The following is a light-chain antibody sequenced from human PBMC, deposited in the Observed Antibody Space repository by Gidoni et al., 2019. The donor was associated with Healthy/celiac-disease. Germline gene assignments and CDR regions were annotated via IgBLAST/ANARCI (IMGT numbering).Light chain of an antibody. CDR3: MQALQTPNT. CDR1: QSLLHSNGYNY. J-gene: IGKJ2*01. Sequence: ETVMTQFPLPLPVTPGEPASISCRSSQSLLHSNGYNYLDWYLQKPGQSPQLLIYLGSNRASGVPDGFIGSGAGTDFTLRISRVEADDVRVYYCMQALQTPNTFGQGTKLEIK. CDR2: LGS. V-gene: IGKV2-28*01.